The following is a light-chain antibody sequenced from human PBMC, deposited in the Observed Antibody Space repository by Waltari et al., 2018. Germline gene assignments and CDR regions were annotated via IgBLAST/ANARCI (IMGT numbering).Light chain of an antibody. CDR3: YSTDSSGLGV. V-gene: IGLV3-10*01. CDR2: EDN. CDR1: ALPNKY. Sequence: SDELTQPPSVSVSPGQTARITCSGTALPNKYAPWYQQKSGQAPVVVSYEDNNRPSEIPERFSGSSSGTMATLTISGAQVEDEADYYCYSTDSSGLGVFGTGTKVTVL. J-gene: IGLJ1*01.